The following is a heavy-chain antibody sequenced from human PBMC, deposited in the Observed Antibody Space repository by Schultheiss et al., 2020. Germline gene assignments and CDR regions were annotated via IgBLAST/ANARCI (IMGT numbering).Heavy chain of an antibody. CDR3: AKDRGSSGWLRGVFAFDI. CDR2: IWYDGSNK. Sequence: GGSLRLSCAASGFTFSSYGMHWVRQAPGKGLEWVAVIWYDGSNKYYADSVKGRFTISRDNSKNTLYLQMNSLRAEDTAVYYCAKDRGSSGWLRGVFAFDIWGQGTMVTVSS. V-gene: IGHV3-33*06. CDR1: GFTFSSYG. J-gene: IGHJ3*02. D-gene: IGHD6-19*01.